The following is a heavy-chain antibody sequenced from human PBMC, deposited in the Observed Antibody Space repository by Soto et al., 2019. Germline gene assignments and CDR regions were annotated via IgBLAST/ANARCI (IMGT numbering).Heavy chain of an antibody. V-gene: IGHV1-69*13. CDR3: ARRASKGFSAAYYFDY. J-gene: IGHJ4*02. CDR2: IIPIFGTA. Sequence: SVKVSCKASGGTFSSYAISWVRQAPGQGLEWMGGIIPIFGTANYAQKFQGRVTITADESTSTAYMELSSLRSEDTAVYYCARRASKGFSAAYYFDYWGQGTLVTVSS. D-gene: IGHD6-13*01. CDR1: GGTFSSYA.